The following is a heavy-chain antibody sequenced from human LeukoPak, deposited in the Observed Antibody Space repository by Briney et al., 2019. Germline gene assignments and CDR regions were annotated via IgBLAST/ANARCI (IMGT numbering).Heavy chain of an antibody. CDR1: GYTFTSYD. J-gene: IGHJ4*02. V-gene: IGHV1-8*01. CDR2: MNTNSGNT. Sequence: GASVKVSCKASGYTFTSYDINWVRQATGQGLEWMGWMNTNSGNTGYAQKFQGRVTMTRNTSISTAYMELSSLRSEDTAVYYCARAGRYCSSTSCEYYFDYWGQGTLVTVSS. D-gene: IGHD2-2*01. CDR3: ARAGRYCSSTSCEYYFDY.